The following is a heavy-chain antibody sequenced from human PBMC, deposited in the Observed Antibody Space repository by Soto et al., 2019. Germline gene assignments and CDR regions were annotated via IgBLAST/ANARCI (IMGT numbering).Heavy chain of an antibody. Sequence: LKFSCKASGYNFANYRIAWVRQMAGKGLEWLGIIYPGDSETRYSPSFEGQVTISADWSISTAYLQWSSLKASDTAIYYCARRLGYCSGDGCERGVFDMWGQGTMVTVSS. CDR1: GYNFANYR. V-gene: IGHV5-51*01. D-gene: IGHD2-15*01. J-gene: IGHJ3*02. CDR3: ARRLGYCSGDGCERGVFDM. CDR2: IYPGDSET.